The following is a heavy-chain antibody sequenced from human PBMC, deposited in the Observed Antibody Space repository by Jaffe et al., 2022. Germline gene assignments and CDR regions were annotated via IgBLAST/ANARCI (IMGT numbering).Heavy chain of an antibody. V-gene: IGHV3-23*01. CDR2: ISGSGGST. CDR1: GFTFSSYA. CDR3: ANDIVVVPAAMVKYYMDV. D-gene: IGHD2-2*01. Sequence: EVQLLESGGGLVQPGGSLRLSCAASGFTFSSYAMSWVRQAPGKGLEWVSAISGSGGSTYYADSVKGRFTISRDNSKNTLYLQMNSLRAEDTAVYYCANDIVVVPAAMVKYYMDVWGKGTTVTVSS. J-gene: IGHJ6*03.